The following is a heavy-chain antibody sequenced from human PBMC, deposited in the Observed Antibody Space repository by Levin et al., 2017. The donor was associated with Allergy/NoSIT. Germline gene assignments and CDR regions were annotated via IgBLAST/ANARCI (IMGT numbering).Heavy chain of an antibody. Sequence: PGGSLRLSCAASGFTFDDYAMHWVRQAPGKGLEWVSGISWNSGSIGYADSVKGRFTISRDNAKNSLYLQMNSLRAEDTALYYCAKGGIAVAGTRGGGAFDIWGQGTMVTVSS. CDR1: GFTFDDYA. D-gene: IGHD6-19*01. CDR3: AKGGIAVAGTRGGGAFDI. J-gene: IGHJ3*02. CDR2: ISWNSGSI. V-gene: IGHV3-9*01.